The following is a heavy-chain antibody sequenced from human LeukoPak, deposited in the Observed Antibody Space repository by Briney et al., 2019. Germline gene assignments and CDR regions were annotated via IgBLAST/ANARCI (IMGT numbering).Heavy chain of an antibody. CDR3: ARSDDFWSGTGFDY. J-gene: IGHJ4*02. CDR2: ISAYNGNT. V-gene: IGHV1-18*01. Sequence: ASVTVSCKASGYTFTSYGISWVRQAHGQGLEWMGWISAYNGNTNYAQKLQGRVTMTTDTSTSTAYMELRILRSDDTAVYYCARSDDFWSGTGFDYWGQGTLVTVSS. D-gene: IGHD3-3*01. CDR1: GYTFTSYG.